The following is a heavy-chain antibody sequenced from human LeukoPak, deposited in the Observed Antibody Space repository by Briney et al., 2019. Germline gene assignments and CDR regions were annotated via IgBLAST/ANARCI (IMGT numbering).Heavy chain of an antibody. J-gene: IGHJ4*02. CDR3: ARDGYSSSSFTPFDY. V-gene: IGHV1-18*01. Sequence: ASVKVSCKASGYTFTSYGISWVRQAPGQGLEWMGWISAYNGNTNYAQKLQGRVTMTTDTSTSTAYMELRSLRSDDTAVYYCARDGYSSSSFTPFDYRGQGTLVTVSS. CDR1: GYTFTSYG. D-gene: IGHD6-6*01. CDR2: ISAYNGNT.